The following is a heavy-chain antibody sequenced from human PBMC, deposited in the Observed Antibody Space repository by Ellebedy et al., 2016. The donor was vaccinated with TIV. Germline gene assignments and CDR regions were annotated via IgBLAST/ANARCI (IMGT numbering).Heavy chain of an antibody. J-gene: IGHJ6*02. CDR3: ADRGYSGYGDYYYGMDV. CDR2: IIPIFGTA. Sequence: SVKVSXKASGGTFSSYAISWVRQAPGQGLEWMGGIIPIFGTANYAQKFQGRVTITADESTSTAYMELSSLRSEDTAVYYCADRGYSGYGDYYYGMDVWGQGTTVTVSS. V-gene: IGHV1-69*13. CDR1: GGTFSSYA. D-gene: IGHD5-12*01.